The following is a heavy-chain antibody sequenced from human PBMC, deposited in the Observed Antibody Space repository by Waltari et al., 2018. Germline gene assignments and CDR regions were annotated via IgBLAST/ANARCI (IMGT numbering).Heavy chain of an antibody. D-gene: IGHD2-21*02. CDR1: GYSISSGYY. CDR3: ASRLKVTHALGY. J-gene: IGHJ4*02. V-gene: IGHV4-38-2*01. Sequence: QVQLQESGPGLVKPSETLSLTCAVSGYSISSGYYWGWIRQPPGKGLEWIGSIYHSGSTYYNPSLKSRVTISVDTSKNQFSLKLSSVTAADTAVYYCASRLKVTHALGYWGQGTLVTVSS. CDR2: IYHSGST.